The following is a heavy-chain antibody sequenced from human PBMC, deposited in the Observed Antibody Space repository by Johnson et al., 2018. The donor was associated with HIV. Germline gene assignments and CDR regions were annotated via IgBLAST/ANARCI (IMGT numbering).Heavy chain of an antibody. V-gene: IGHV3-30-3*01. Sequence: QVQLVESGGGVVQHGRSLRLSCAASGFTFSSYAMHWVRQAPGKGLEWVAVISYDGSNKYYADSVKGRFTISRDNSKNTLYLQMNSLRAEDTAVYYCAREAHYYDSSGLKRGAFDIWGQGTMVTVSS. CDR3: AREAHYYDSSGLKRGAFDI. CDR1: GFTFSSYA. CDR2: ISYDGSNK. D-gene: IGHD3-22*01. J-gene: IGHJ3*02.